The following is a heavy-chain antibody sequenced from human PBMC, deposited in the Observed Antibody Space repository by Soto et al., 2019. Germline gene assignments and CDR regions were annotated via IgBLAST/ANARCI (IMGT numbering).Heavy chain of an antibody. CDR1: GFTCINAW. CDR2: IKSKTDGGTT. D-gene: IGHD4-17*01. CDR3: TTDRTVIREIDY. J-gene: IGHJ4*02. V-gene: IGHV3-15*07. Sequence: PGGSHRLSCAASGFTCINAWMNWVRQATGKGLEWVGRIKSKTDGGTTDYAAPVKGRFTISRDDSKNTLYLQMNSLKTEDTAVYYCTTDRTVIREIDYWGQGTLVTVSS.